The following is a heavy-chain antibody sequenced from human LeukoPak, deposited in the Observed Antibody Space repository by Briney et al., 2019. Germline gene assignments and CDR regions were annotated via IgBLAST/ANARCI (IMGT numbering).Heavy chain of an antibody. CDR3: AKSRDYGYYFYYYMDV. Sequence: GGSLRLSCAASGFTFSHYGIHWVRQAPGKGLEWVAFIRYDGSNKYHADSVKGRFTISRDNSKNTLYLQMSSLRAEDTAVYYCAKSRDYGYYFYYYMDVWGKGTTVTISS. V-gene: IGHV3-30*02. J-gene: IGHJ6*03. CDR1: GFTFSHYG. CDR2: IRYDGSNK. D-gene: IGHD4-17*01.